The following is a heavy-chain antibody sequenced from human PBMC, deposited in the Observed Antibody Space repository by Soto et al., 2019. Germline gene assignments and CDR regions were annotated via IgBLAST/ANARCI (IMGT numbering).Heavy chain of an antibody. Sequence: QVQLQESGPGLVKPSETLSLTCAVSGDSISSYYCMWIRQPPGKGLESIGYLYYGRSANYNPSLKSRGTWAVDTSTTQCSMTLSYMTAADTAVYYCALRSMAVVPEYWGQGTLVTVSS. CDR2: LYYGRSA. V-gene: IGHV4-59*01. D-gene: IGHD3-22*01. CDR1: GDSISSYY. CDR3: ALRSMAVVPEY. J-gene: IGHJ4*02.